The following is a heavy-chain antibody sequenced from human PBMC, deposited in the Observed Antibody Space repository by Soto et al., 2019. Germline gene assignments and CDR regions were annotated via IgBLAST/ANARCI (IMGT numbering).Heavy chain of an antibody. Sequence: WWALRLSFASSGFTFSSYSMNWVRQAPGKGLEWVSYISSSSSTIYYADSVKGRFTISRDNAKNSLYLQMNSLRDEDTAVYYCARDFLNGMDVWGQGTTVTVSS. J-gene: IGHJ6*02. V-gene: IGHV3-48*02. CDR1: GFTFSSYS. CDR3: ARDFLNGMDV. CDR2: ISSSSSTI.